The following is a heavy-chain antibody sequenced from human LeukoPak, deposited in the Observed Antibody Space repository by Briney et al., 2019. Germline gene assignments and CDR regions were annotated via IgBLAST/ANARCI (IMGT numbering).Heavy chain of an antibody. Sequence: GGSLRLSCAASGFXFTNYAISWFRQAPGKGLEWVPTIYSGGTTYYADSVMGRFTISRHNSRNTLYLQMNSLRAEDTAVYYCARVDTVMAYYFDLWGQGTLVTVSS. CDR1: GFXFTNYA. CDR2: IYSGGTT. CDR3: ARVDTVMAYYFDL. J-gene: IGHJ4*02. D-gene: IGHD5-18*01. V-gene: IGHV3-53*04.